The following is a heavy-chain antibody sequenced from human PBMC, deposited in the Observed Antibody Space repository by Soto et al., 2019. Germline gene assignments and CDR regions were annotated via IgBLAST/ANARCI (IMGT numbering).Heavy chain of an antibody. D-gene: IGHD2-15*01. J-gene: IGHJ5*02. V-gene: IGHV3-53*01. CDR3: ARDCSGGSCYPALGA. Sequence: EVHLVESGGGLIQPGGSLTLSCAASGFAVSNTYMSWVRQAPGRGLEWVSFIYSDGTTCYADSVTGRFTISRDTSKNNLSLQMNSLRSEDTAVDYCARDCSGGSCYPALGAWGQGTLVTVSS. CDR2: IYSDGTT. CDR1: GFAVSNTY.